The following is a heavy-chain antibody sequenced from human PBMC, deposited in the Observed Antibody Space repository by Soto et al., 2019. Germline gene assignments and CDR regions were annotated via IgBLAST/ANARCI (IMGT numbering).Heavy chain of an antibody. Sequence: GSLRLSCAASGFTFSSNAMSWVRQAPGQGLEWVSAISGSGGSTYYADSVKGRFTISRYNSKNTLYLQMNSLRAENTAVYVCANYGSGSYFPFDYWGQGTLVTVAS. D-gene: IGHD3-10*01. CDR1: GFTFSSNA. J-gene: IGHJ4*02. CDR3: ANYGSGSYFPFDY. CDR2: ISGSGGST. V-gene: IGHV3-23*01.